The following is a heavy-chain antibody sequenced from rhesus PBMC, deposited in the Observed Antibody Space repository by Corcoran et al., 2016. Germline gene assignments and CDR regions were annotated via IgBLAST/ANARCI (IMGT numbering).Heavy chain of an antibody. J-gene: IGHJ4*01. CDR2: ISGSVGST. D-gene: IGHD4-23*01. Sequence: QLQLQESGPGLVKPSETLSLTCAVSGGSISSNYWSWIRQPPEKGLEWIGRISGSVGSTDYNPSLKSRVTISTDTSKNQLSLKLSSVTAADTAVYYCARDPPYSNYFDYWGQGVLVTVSS. CDR1: GGSISSNY. V-gene: IGHV4-173*01. CDR3: ARDPPYSNYFDY.